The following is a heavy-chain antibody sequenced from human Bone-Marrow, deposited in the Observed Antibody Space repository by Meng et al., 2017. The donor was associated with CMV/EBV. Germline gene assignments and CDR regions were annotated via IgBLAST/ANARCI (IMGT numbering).Heavy chain of an antibody. CDR1: GFTFSSYG. CDR3: AKDGGWYEYYFDY. D-gene: IGHD6-19*01. V-gene: IGHV3-30*18. J-gene: IGHJ4*02. Sequence: ASGFTFSSYGMHWVRQAPGKGLEWVAVISYDGSNKYYADSVKGRFTISRDNSKNTLYLQMNSLRAEDTAVYYCAKDGGWYEYYFDYWGQGTLVTVSS. CDR2: ISYDGSNK.